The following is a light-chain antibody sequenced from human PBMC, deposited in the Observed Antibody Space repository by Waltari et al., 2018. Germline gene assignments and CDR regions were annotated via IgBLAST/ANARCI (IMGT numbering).Light chain of an antibody. CDR1: QGVSNY. CDR3: QQGSNWPLT. J-gene: IGKJ4*01. V-gene: IGKV3-11*01. Sequence: VFIQSRANRAMCLGERATLPSWTSQGVSNYLAWYQQKPGQAPRLLIYDASNRATGIPDRFSGSGSGTDFTLTISSLQAEDVAVYYCQQGSNWPLTFGGGTKVEIK. CDR2: DAS.